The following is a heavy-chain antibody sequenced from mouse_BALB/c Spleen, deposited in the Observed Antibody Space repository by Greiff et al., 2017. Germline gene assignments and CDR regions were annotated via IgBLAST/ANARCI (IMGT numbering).Heavy chain of an antibody. D-gene: IGHD2-1*01. CDR1: GYTFSSYW. V-gene: IGHV1-9*01. CDR2: ILPGSGST. Sequence: VHLVESGAELMKPGASVKISCKATGYTFSSYWIEWVKQRPGHGLEWIGEILPGSGSTNYNEKFKGKATFTADTSSNTAYMQLSSLTSEDSAVYYCAKGDYGNAWFAYWGQGTLVTVSA. J-gene: IGHJ3*01. CDR3: AKGDYGNAWFAY.